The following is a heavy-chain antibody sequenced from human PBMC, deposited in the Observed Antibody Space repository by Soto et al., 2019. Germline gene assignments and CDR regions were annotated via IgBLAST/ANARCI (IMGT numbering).Heavy chain of an antibody. CDR3: ARFVVPATRHPDFDY. CDR2: IYYSGTP. CDR1: GGSISSSNYD. J-gene: IGHJ4*02. V-gene: IGHV4-39*01. Sequence: SETLSLTCTVSGGSISSSNYDWGWIRQPPGKGLDWIGNIYYSGTPYYNPSLKSRVTISIDTSKNQFSLRLNSVTAADTGVYYCARFVVPATRHPDFDYWGQGTLVTVSS. D-gene: IGHD2-15*01.